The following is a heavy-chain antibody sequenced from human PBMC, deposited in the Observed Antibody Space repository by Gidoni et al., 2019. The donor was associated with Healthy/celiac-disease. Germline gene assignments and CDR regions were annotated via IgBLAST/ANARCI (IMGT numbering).Heavy chain of an antibody. CDR2: ISYDGSNK. V-gene: IGHV3-30*18. D-gene: IGHD3-10*01. CDR3: AKGDYYYGSGSTAFDY. Sequence: QVQRVESGGGVVQPGRSLRLPCAASGFTFSSYGMHWVRQAPGKGLEWVAVISYDGSNKYYADSVKGRFTISRDNSKNTLYLQMNSLRAEDTAVYYCAKGDYYYGSGSTAFDYWGQGTLVTVSS. J-gene: IGHJ4*02. CDR1: GFTFSSYG.